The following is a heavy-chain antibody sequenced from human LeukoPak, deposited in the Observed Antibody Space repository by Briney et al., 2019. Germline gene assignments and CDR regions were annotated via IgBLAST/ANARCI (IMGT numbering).Heavy chain of an antibody. J-gene: IGHJ4*02. CDR2: ISGRGDST. CDR1: GFTSINYA. Sequence: GGSLRLSCVASGFTSINYARNWVRQAPGKGLEWVAVISGRGDSTYFPDSVKGRLTISIDDSKNMVFLQMNSLRVEDTAIYYCAKSSTRDAPLGYFDYWGQGALVTVSS. V-gene: IGHV3-23*01. CDR3: AKSSTRDAPLGYFDY.